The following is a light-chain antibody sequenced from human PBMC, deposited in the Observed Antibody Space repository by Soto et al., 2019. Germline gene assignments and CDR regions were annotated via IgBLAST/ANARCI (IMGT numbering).Light chain of an antibody. CDR1: SSNIGAGYD. V-gene: IGLV1-40*01. J-gene: IGLJ2*01. Sequence: QSVLTQPPSVSGAPGQTVTISCTGSSSNIGAGYDVHWYQQLPGTAPKLLIYGNSNRPSGVPDRFSGSKSGTSASLAITGLQAEDEGDYYCQSYDSSLSGSIFGGGTKLTVL. CDR3: QSYDSSLSGSI. CDR2: GNS.